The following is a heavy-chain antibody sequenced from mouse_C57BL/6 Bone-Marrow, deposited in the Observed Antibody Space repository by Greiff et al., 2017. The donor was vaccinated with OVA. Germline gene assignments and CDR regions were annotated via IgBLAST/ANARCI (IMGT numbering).Heavy chain of an antibody. CDR3: AIYYSNYSWFAY. D-gene: IGHD2-5*01. Sequence: EVMLVESGGDLVKPGGSLKLSCAASGFTFSSYGMSWVRQTPAKRLEWVATISSGGSYTYYPDSVKGRFTISRDNAKNTLYLQMSSLKSEDTAMYYCAIYYSNYSWFAYWGQGTLVTVSA. CDR2: ISSGGSYT. V-gene: IGHV5-6*01. CDR1: GFTFSSYG. J-gene: IGHJ3*01.